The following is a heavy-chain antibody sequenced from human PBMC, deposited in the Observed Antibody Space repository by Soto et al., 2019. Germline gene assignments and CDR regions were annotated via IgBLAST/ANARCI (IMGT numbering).Heavy chain of an antibody. Sequence: EVQLVESGGGLVKPGGSLRLSCAASGFTFNTYDMNWVRQAPGKGLEWVSSITTSSAYIYYADSLKGRITIPRDNAKNSLFLQMNSLRAEDTAVYYCVRSGTARLLRHSWFDTWGQGPLVTVSS. CDR3: VRSGTARLLRHSWFDT. J-gene: IGHJ5*02. V-gene: IGHV3-21*01. CDR2: ITTSSAYI. D-gene: IGHD2-21*01. CDR1: GFTFNTYD.